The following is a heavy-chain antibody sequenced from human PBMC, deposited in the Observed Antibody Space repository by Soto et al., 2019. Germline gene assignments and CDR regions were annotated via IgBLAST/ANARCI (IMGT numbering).Heavy chain of an antibody. V-gene: IGHV3-48*03. CDR3: AKEKSVMDSGYDALDI. J-gene: IGHJ3*02. D-gene: IGHD5-12*01. CDR1: GFTFRSYE. Sequence: LRLSCAASGFTFRSYEMDWVRQAPGKGLEWIAYISSSGGSIFYADSVKGRFTISRDNAKNSLYLQMNSLRAEDTAVYYCAKEKSVMDSGYDALDIWGQGTMVTVSS. CDR2: ISSSGGSI.